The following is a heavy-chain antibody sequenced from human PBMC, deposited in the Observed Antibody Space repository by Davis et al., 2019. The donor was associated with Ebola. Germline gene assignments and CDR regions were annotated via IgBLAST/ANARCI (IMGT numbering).Heavy chain of an antibody. Sequence: ASVKVSCKASGYTFTSYGISWVRQAPGQGLEWMGWISAYNGNTNYAQKLQGRVTMTTDTSMSTAYMELRSLRSDDTAVYYCAREGHCGGDCYPFDYWGQGTLVTVSS. V-gene: IGHV1-18*01. CDR3: AREGHCGGDCYPFDY. CDR2: ISAYNGNT. D-gene: IGHD2-21*01. CDR1: GYTFTSYG. J-gene: IGHJ4*02.